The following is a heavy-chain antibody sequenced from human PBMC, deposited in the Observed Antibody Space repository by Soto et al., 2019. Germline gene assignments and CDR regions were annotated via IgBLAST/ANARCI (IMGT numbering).Heavy chain of an antibody. J-gene: IGHJ6*02. D-gene: IGHD3-22*01. CDR3: VLSGYLNPGDYYYYYGMDV. CDR2: INHSGST. CDR1: GGSFSGYY. Sequence: PSETLSLTCAVYGGSFSGYYWSWIRQPPGKGLEWIGEINHSGSTNYNPSLKSRVTISVDTSKNQFSLKLSSVTAADTAVYYCVLSGYLNPGDYYYYYGMDVWGQGTTVTVSS. V-gene: IGHV4-34*01.